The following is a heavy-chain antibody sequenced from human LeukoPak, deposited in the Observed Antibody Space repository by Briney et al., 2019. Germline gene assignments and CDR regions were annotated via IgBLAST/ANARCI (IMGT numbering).Heavy chain of an antibody. J-gene: IGHJ4*02. CDR3: TTEPLGYFDY. Sequence: TGGSLRLSCAASGFTFSNAWMSWVRQAPGKGLEWVGCIKSKADGGTTDYAAPVKGRFTISRDDSKNTLNLRMNSLKTEDTAVYYCTTEPLGYFDYWGQGALVTVSS. CDR1: GFTFSNAW. CDR2: IKSKADGGTT. V-gene: IGHV3-15*01.